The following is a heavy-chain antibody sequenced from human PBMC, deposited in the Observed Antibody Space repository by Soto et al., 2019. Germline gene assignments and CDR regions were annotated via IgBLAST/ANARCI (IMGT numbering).Heavy chain of an antibody. J-gene: IGHJ4*02. Sequence: QVHLVQSGAEVKKPGASVRVSCQASGYTFTTYAIHWVRQAPGQRLEWMGWINTGNGNTKYSPKFQGRVTINRDTSANTAYMELSSLRSEDTAVYYCARESLWFGELLSYFDYWGQGTLVTVSS. CDR1: GYTFTTYA. V-gene: IGHV1-3*04. CDR3: ARESLWFGELLSYFDY. CDR2: INTGNGNT. D-gene: IGHD3-10*01.